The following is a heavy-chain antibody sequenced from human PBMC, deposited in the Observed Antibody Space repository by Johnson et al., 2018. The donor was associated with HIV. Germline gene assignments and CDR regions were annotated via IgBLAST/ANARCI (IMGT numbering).Heavy chain of an antibody. CDR3: ARPAGGLPPYESFEI. CDR1: GFTFDDYA. D-gene: IGHD3-16*01. CDR2: INWNGGST. V-gene: IGHV3-20*04. J-gene: IGHJ3*02. Sequence: VQLVESGGGVVQPGRSLRLSCAGSGFTFDDYAMHWVRQAPGKGLEWVSGINWNGGSTGYADSVKGRFTISRDNAKNSLYLQLNSLRAEDTALCYCARPAGGLPPYESFEIWGQGTMVTVSS.